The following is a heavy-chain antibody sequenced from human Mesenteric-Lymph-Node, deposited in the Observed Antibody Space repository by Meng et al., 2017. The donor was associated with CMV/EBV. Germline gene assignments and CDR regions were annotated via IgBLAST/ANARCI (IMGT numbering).Heavy chain of an antibody. CDR1: GGTFSRYA. CDR2: INPNSGGT. V-gene: IGHV1-2*02. J-gene: IGHJ4*02. D-gene: IGHD1-7*01. CDR3: ASKNYD. Sequence: SVKVSCKASGGTFSRYAINWLRQAPGQGLEWMGGINPNSGGTNYAQKFQGRVTMTRDTSISTAYMELSRLRSDDTAVYYCASKNYDWGQGTLVTVSS.